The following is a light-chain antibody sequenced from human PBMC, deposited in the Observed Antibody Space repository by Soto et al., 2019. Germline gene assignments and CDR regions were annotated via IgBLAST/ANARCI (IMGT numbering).Light chain of an antibody. Sequence: DLVMTQSPVSLPVTPGESASISCRSSQTLLYRNGNNYLNWYLQKPGQSPQLLIFLASTRASGVPDRISGSGSGTDFTLRISRVEAADVGVYYCMQALQSPATFGGGTKVEIK. V-gene: IGKV2-28*01. CDR1: QTLLYRNGNNY. CDR3: MQALQSPAT. J-gene: IGKJ4*01. CDR2: LAS.